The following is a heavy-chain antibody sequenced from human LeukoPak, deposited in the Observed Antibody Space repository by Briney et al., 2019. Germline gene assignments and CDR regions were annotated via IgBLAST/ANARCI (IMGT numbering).Heavy chain of an antibody. J-gene: IGHJ4*02. V-gene: IGHV3-48*03. Sequence: PGGSLRLSCTASGFTFSRYEMNWVRQAPGKGLEWVSYISSSGRGGSVIYYADSVKGRFTISRDNAKNSLYLQLNSLRAEDTAVYYCARDFHSSNDIHYWGQGTLVTVSS. CDR3: ARDFHSSNDIHY. CDR2: ISSSGRGGSVI. D-gene: IGHD6-13*01. CDR1: GFTFSRYE.